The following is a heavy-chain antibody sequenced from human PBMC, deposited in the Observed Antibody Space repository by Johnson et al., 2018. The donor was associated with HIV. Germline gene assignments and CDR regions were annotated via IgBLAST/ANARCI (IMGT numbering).Heavy chain of an antibody. CDR1: VFTFGDYA. CDR3: TRSGYGSGSTHDAFDI. J-gene: IGHJ3*02. Sequence: VQLVESGGGLVQPGRSLRLSCTASVFTFGDYAMSWVRQAPGKGLEWVGFIRSKTYGRTTEYAASVKGRFTISRDDSKSIAYLQMNSLKTEDTAVYYCTRSGYGSGSTHDAFDIWGQGTMVTVSS. D-gene: IGHD3-10*01. CDR2: IRSKTYGRTT. V-gene: IGHV3-49*04.